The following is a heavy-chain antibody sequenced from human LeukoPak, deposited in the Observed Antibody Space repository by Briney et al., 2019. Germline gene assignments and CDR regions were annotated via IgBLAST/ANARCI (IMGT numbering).Heavy chain of an antibody. V-gene: IGHV3-23*01. Sequence: PGGSLILSCAASGFIFSNYAMSWVRQVPGRGLEWVSTISSRGDSTYVADSVKGRFTISRDNSKNSLYLQMNTVRAEDTAVYYCVKGPRPDITVAHTVENWGQGTLVTVPS. J-gene: IGHJ4*02. CDR3: VKGPRPDITVAHTVEN. D-gene: IGHD6-19*01. CDR2: ISSRGDST. CDR1: GFIFSNYA.